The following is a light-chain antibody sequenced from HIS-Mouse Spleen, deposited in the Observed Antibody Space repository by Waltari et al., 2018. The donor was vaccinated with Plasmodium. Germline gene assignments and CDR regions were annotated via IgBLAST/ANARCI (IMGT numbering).Light chain of an antibody. CDR2: DAS. CDR1: QGISSA. Sequence: AIQLTQSPSSLSASVGDRVTITCRASQGISSAVAWYQQKPGKAPKLLSYDASSLESGVPSRFSGSGSGTDFTLTISSLQPEDFATYYCQQFNNYPSITFGQGTRLEIK. V-gene: IGKV1D-13*01. CDR3: QQFNNYPSIT. J-gene: IGKJ5*01.